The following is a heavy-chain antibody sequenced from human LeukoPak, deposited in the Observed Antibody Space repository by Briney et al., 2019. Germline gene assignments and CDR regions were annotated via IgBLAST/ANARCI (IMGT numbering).Heavy chain of an antibody. J-gene: IGHJ6*02. CDR2: ISYDGSNK. D-gene: IGHD2-2*01. V-gene: IGHV3-30-3*01. CDR1: GFTFSSYA. Sequence: GRSLRLSCAASGFTFSSYAMHWVRQAPGKGLEWVAVISYDGSNKYYADSVRGRFTISRDNSKNTLYLQMNSMRAEDTAVYYCARDPYWSSTSCSSYYYYGMDVWGQGTTVTVSS. CDR3: ARDPYWSSTSCSSYYYYGMDV.